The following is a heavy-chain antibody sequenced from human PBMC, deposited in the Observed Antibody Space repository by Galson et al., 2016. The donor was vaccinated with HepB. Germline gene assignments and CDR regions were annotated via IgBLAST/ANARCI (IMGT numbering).Heavy chain of an antibody. CDR2: IYPGDSDT. Sequence: GAEVKKPGESLKISCKGSGYSFSSYWIGWVRQMPGKGLEWMGIIYPGDSDTRYSPSFQGQVTISADQSISTAYLPWSSLKASDTAVYYRAGHNRMWYKSGLWWDYWGQGTLVTVAS. J-gene: IGHJ4*02. V-gene: IGHV5-51*01. D-gene: IGHD4/OR15-4a*01. CDR3: AGHNRMWYKSGLWWDY. CDR1: GYSFSSYW.